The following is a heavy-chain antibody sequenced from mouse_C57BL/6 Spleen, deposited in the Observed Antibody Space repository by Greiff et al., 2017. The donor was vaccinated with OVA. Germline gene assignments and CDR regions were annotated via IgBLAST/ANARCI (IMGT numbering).Heavy chain of an antibody. CDR2: IWSGGST. Sequence: QVQLKESGPGLVQPSQSLSITCTVSGFSLTSYGVHWVRQSPGKGLEWLGVIWSGGSTDYNAAFISRLSISKDNSKSQVFFKMNSLQADDTAIYYCARNWMVTMDPYAMDYWGQGTSVTVSS. CDR1: GFSLTSYG. D-gene: IGHD2-1*01. J-gene: IGHJ4*01. CDR3: ARNWMVTMDPYAMDY. V-gene: IGHV2-2*01.